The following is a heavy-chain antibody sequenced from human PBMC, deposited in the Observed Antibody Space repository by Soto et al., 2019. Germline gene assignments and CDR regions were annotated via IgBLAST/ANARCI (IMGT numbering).Heavy chain of an antibody. J-gene: IGHJ6*02. V-gene: IGHV3-21*01. CDR1: GFTFSSYS. Sequence: GGSLRLSCAASGFTFSSYSMNWVRQAPGKGLEWVSSISSSSSYIYYADSVKGRFTISRDNAKNSLYLQMNSLRAEDTAVYYCARIKAGPSALYYGMDVWGQGTTVTVSS. D-gene: IGHD3-10*01. CDR2: ISSSSSYI. CDR3: ARIKAGPSALYYGMDV.